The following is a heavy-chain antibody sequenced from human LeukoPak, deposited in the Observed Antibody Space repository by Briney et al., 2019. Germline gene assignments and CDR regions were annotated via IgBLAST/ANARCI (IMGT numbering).Heavy chain of an antibody. V-gene: IGHV3-30*04. CDR1: GFTFNSYA. Sequence: GGSLRLSCAASGFTFNSYAVHWVRQAPGKGLEWVAVISFDGNTKHYADSVKGRFTISRDNFKNTVFLQMNSLRGEDTAVYYCARDERVLLLWFGEPLDYWGQGTLVTVSS. CDR2: ISFDGNTK. D-gene: IGHD3-10*01. J-gene: IGHJ4*02. CDR3: ARDERVLLLWFGEPLDY.